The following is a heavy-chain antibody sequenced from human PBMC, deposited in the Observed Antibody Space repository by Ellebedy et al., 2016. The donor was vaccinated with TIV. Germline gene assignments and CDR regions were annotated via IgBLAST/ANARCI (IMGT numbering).Heavy chain of an antibody. CDR3: ARGEAGIFVVVPVYYFDY. CDR1: GFSFSSFA. V-gene: IGHV3-23*01. J-gene: IGHJ4*02. D-gene: IGHD2-2*01. Sequence: GESLKISXAASGFSFSSFAMSWVRQAPGKGLEWVSAISHNAVVTYYADSVKGRFTISRDNAKNSLYLQMNSLRDEDTAVYYCARGEAGIFVVVPVYYFDYWGQGTLVTVSS. CDR2: ISHNAVVT.